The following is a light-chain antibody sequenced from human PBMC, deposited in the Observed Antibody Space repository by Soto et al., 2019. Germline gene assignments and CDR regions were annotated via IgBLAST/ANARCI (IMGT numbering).Light chain of an antibody. J-gene: IGKJ4*01. CDR2: AAS. Sequence: DIQITQSPSSVSASVGDRVTITCRASQTLTTDLTWFQQKPGKAPKVLIYAASTLQSVVPSRFSGRGSGAEFTLNISSLQPDDFATCDCQQSFSPLLTFGGGTKVEIK. CDR3: QQSFSPLLT. CDR1: QTLTTD. V-gene: IGKV1-39*01.